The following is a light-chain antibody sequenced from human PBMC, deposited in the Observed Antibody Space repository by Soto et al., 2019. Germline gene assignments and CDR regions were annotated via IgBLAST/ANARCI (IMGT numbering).Light chain of an antibody. V-gene: IGKV3-15*01. Sequence: EIVMTQSPATLSVSPGERATLSCRASQRISSELAWYQQKPGQPPRLLIYGASTRATGVPARFTGSGSGSDFTLTISGLQSEDFAVYYCQQGHTWPLTFGQGTRLEI. CDR2: GAS. J-gene: IGKJ2*01. CDR3: QQGHTWPLT. CDR1: QRISSE.